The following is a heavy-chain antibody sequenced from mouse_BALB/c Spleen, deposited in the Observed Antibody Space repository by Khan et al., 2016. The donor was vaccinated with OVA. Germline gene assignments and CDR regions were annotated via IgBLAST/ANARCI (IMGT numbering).Heavy chain of an antibody. CDR1: GISITSGNYR. CDR3: ARDYGRLYWYFDV. D-gene: IGHD1-1*01. V-gene: IGHV3-5*02. CDR2: IYYSGTV. Sequence: EVQLQESGPGLVKPSQTVSLTCTVTGISITSGNYRWSWIRQFPGNKLEWIGNIYYSGTVTYNPSLTSRTTITRDTSKNQFFLEMNSLTAEDTATYHCARDYGRLYWYFDVWGAGTTVTVSS. J-gene: IGHJ1*01.